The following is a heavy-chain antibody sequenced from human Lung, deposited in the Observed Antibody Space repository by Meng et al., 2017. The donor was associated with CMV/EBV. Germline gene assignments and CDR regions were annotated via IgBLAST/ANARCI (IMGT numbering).Heavy chain of an antibody. V-gene: IGHV3-11*04. CDR3: ARDIKSGRVGFDY. J-gene: IGHJ4*02. CDR1: GFTFSEYF. Sequence: SCAASGFTFSEYFMAWIRQTPGKGLEWVSYISPTSTTVFYAESVRGRSTVSRDNAKNSLLLQMDSLRADDTAVYYCARDIKSGRVGFDYWSQGTXVNGAS. CDR2: ISPTSTTV.